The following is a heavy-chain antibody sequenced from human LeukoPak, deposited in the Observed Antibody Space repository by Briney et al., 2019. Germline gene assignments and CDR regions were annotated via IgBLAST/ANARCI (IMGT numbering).Heavy chain of an antibody. CDR2: INHSGST. J-gene: IGHJ4*02. D-gene: IGHD5-18*01. CDR3: ARELYSYGYDY. Sequence: SETLSLTCAVYGGSFSGYYWSWIRQPPGKGLEWIGEINHSGSTNYNPSLKSRVTISVDTSKNQFSLKLSSVTAADTAVYYCARELYSYGYDYWGQGTLVTASS. V-gene: IGHV4-34*01. CDR1: GGSFSGYY.